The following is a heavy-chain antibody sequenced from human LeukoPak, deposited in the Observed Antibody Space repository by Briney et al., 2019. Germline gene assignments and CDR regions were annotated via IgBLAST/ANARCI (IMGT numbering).Heavy chain of an antibody. CDR3: ARNTAMVDY. CDR2: INHSGST. V-gene: IGHV4-34*01. D-gene: IGHD5-18*01. CDR1: GGSFSGYY. J-gene: IGHJ4*02. Sequence: ASETLSLTCAVYGGSFSGYYWSWIRQPPGKGLEWIGEINHSGSTNYNPSLKSRVTISVDTSKNQFSLKLSSVTAADTAVYYCARNTAMVDYWGQGTLVTVSS.